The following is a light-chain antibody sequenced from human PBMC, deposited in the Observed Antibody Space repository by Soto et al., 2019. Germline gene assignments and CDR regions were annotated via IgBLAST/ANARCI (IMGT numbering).Light chain of an antibody. J-gene: IGKJ4*02. CDR3: QQYGSSPPLT. CDR1: QSVSSSF. Sequence: EFVLTQSPGTLSLSPGDRATLSCRASQSVSSSFLACYQQKPGQAPMILIYGASTTATGTPDRFSGSGSGTDFTLTISRLELEAVAVYYCQQYGSSPPLTFGGGTKVEIK. CDR2: GAS. V-gene: IGKV3-20*01.